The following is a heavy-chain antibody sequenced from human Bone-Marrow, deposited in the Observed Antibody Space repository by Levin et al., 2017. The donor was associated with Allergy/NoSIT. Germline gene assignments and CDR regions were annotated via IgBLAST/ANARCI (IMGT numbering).Heavy chain of an antibody. D-gene: IGHD4-11*01. J-gene: IGHJ6*03. V-gene: IGHV3-23*01. CDR2: ISGNGGST. CDR3: AKYRNPHYYYYMDV. Sequence: QSGGSLRLSCAASGVTFSSYAMSWVRQAPGKGLEWVSGISGNGGSTDYADSVKGRFTISRDNSKNTLYLQMDSLRAEDTAVYYCAKYRNPHYYYYMDVWGKGTTVTVSS. CDR1: GVTFSSYA.